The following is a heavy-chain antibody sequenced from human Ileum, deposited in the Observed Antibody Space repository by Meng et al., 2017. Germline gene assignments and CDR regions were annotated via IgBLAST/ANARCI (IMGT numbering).Heavy chain of an antibody. CDR1: GFTFSSTW. J-gene: IGHJ4*02. CDR3: TTGKDY. V-gene: IGHV3-15*01. Sequence: EVRVVGSGGGLVKPGGSLRLSCAASGFTFSSTWMTWVRQAPGKGLEWVGRIKITTDAGTPDYAAPVKGRFTISINDSKNTLYLQMNSLKTEDTAVYYCTTGKDYWGQGTLVTVSS. CDR2: IKITTDAGTP.